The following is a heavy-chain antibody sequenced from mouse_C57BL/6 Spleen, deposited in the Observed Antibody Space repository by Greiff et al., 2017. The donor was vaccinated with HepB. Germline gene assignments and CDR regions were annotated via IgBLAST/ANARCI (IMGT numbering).Heavy chain of an antibody. CDR3: ARNSYYSNYFDY. D-gene: IGHD2-5*01. J-gene: IGHJ2*01. Sequence: EVKLVESGPELVKPGASVKMSCKASGYTFTDYNMHWVKQSHGKSLEWIGYINPNNGGTSYNQKFKGKATLTVNKSSSTAYMELRSLTSEDSAVYYCARNSYYSNYFDYWGQGTTLTVSS. CDR1: GYTFTDYN. V-gene: IGHV1-22*01. CDR2: INPNNGGT.